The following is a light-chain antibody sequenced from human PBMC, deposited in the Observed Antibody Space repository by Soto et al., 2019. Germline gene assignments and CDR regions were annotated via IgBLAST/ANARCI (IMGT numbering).Light chain of an antibody. J-gene: IGKJ1*01. CDR2: DAA. Sequence: DIQMTQSPSSLSASVGDRVTITCRASQSIISYLNWYQQKPGTAPKLLIYDAASSQSGVPSRFSGSASGTNFTLTINSLQPEDFANYYCQQSYSTPRTFGQGTKVEIK. CDR1: QSIISY. CDR3: QQSYSTPRT. V-gene: IGKV1-39*01.